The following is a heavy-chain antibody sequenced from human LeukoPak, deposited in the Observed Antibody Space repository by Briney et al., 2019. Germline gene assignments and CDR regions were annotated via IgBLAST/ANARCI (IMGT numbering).Heavy chain of an antibody. CDR2: VHLSGAT. V-gene: IGHV4-4*02. J-gene: IGHJ4*02. CDR3: TRESGAFSPFGF. Sequence: SGTLSLTCAVSGGSITTTNWWSWVRQPPGKGLEWIGEVHLSGATNYNPSLESRVSMSIDKSKNHLSLEVTSVAAADTAIYYCTRESGAFSPFGFWGQGTLLTVSS. CDR1: GGSITTTNW. D-gene: IGHD1-26*01.